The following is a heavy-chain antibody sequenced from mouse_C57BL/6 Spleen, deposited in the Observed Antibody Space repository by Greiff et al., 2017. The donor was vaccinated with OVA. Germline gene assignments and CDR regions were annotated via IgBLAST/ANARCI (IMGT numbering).Heavy chain of an antibody. V-gene: IGHV1-52*01. Sequence: QVQLQQPGAELVRPGSSVKLSCKASGYTFTSYWMHWVKQRPIQGLEWIGNIDPSDSETHYNQKFKDKATLTVDKSSSTAYMQLSSLTSEDSAVYYGAAIYYDYDGAGFAYWGQGTLVTVSA. CDR3: AAIYYDYDGAGFAY. D-gene: IGHD2-4*01. CDR1: GYTFTSYW. CDR2: IDPSDSET. J-gene: IGHJ3*01.